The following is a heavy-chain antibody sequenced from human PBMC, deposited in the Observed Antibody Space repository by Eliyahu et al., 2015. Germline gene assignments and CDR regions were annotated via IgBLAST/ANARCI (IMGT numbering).Heavy chain of an antibody. V-gene: IGHV4-39*01. CDR3: ARHGSQLAYYGMDV. CDR2: IYYSGST. J-gene: IGHJ6*02. Sequence: WIGSIYYSGSTYYNPSLKSRVTISVDTSKNQFSLKLSSVTAADTAVYYCARHGSQLAYYGMDVWGQGTTVTVSS. D-gene: IGHD3-10*01.